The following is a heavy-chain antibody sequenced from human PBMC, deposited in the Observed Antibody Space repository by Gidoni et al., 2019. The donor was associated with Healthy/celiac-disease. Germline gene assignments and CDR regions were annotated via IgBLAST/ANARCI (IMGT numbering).Heavy chain of an antibody. CDR1: GGSISSYY. J-gene: IGHJ5*02. V-gene: IGHV4-59*01. CDR3: ARAYDFWSGIHNWFDP. D-gene: IGHD3-3*01. Sequence: QVQLQESGPGLVKPSETLSLTCTVSGGSISSYYWSWIRQPPGKGLEWIGYIYYSGSTNYNPSLKSRVTISVDTSKNQFSLKLSSVTAADTAVYYCARAYDFWSGIHNWFDPWGQGTLVTVSS. CDR2: IYYSGST.